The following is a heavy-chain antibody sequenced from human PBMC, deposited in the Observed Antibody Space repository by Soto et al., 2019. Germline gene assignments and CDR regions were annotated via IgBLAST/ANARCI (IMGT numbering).Heavy chain of an antibody. J-gene: IGHJ4*02. D-gene: IGHD3-16*01. CDR2: IYYSGST. CDR3: ALRLASPGTYYFDC. V-gene: IGHV4-30-4*01. CDR1: GGSISTADYY. Sequence: KPSETLSLTCTVSGGSISTADYYWSWIRQPPGKALEWIGYIYYSGSTYYNPSLKSRLTMSVDTSKNQFSLKLTSVTAADTAVYYWALRLASPGTYYFDCWGQGTLVTVSS.